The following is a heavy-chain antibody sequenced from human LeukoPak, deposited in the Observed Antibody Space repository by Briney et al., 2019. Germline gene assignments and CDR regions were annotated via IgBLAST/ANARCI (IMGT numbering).Heavy chain of an antibody. D-gene: IGHD2-15*01. CDR3: AKVREVGTNIEVVVVDTSGAFDM. V-gene: IGHV1-2*02. CDR2: INPNSGGT. Sequence: ASVKVSCKASGYTFTGYYIHWVRQAPGQGLEWMGWINPNSGGTKYAQKFQGRVTLTRDTSISTSYMELSSLRSDDTAVYFCAKVREVGTNIEVVVVDTSGAFDMWGQGTMVTVSS. CDR1: GYTFTGYY. J-gene: IGHJ3*02.